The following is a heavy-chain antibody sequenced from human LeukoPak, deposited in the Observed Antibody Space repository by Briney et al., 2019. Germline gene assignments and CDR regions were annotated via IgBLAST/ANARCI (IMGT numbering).Heavy chain of an antibody. CDR2: INPNSGGT. CDR3: ARGYYYFDSSGKRAFSGYYYYGMDV. D-gene: IGHD3-22*01. CDR1: GYTFTGYY. J-gene: IGHJ6*04. V-gene: IGHV1-2*02. Sequence: ASVKVSCKASGYTFTGYYMSWVRQAPGQGLEWMGWINPNSGGTHYAQKFQGRVTMTRDTSINAAYMELSRLRSDDTAVYYCARGYYYFDSSGKRAFSGYYYYGMDVWGNGTTVTVSS.